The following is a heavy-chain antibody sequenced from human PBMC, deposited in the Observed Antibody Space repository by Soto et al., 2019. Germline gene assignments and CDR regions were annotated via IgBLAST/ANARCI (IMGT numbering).Heavy chain of an antibody. CDR3: ARGAYLNWFDP. V-gene: IGHV3-23*01. CDR2: ISGSGGST. Sequence: GRSLRLSCAASGFTFSSYAMSWVRQAPGKGLEWVSDISGSGGSTYYADSVKGRFTISRDNSKNTLYLQMNSLRAEDTAVYYCARGAYLNWFDPWGQGTLVTVSS. J-gene: IGHJ5*02. CDR1: GFTFSSYA.